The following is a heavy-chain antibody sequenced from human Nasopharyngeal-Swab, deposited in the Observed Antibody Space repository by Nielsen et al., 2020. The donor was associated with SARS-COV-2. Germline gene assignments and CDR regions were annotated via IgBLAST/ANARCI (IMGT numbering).Heavy chain of an antibody. CDR3: ASGSMVNSDYY. J-gene: IGHJ4*02. Sequence: SETLSLTCTVSGVSYDFMEAFYWAWIRQAPGKGLEWIGYIYYSGSTYYNPSLKSRVTISVDTSKNQFSLKLSSVTAADTAVYYCASGSMVNSDYYWGQGTLVTVSS. V-gene: IGHV4-31*03. CDR2: IYYSGST. CDR1: GVSYDFMEAFY. D-gene: IGHD5-18*01.